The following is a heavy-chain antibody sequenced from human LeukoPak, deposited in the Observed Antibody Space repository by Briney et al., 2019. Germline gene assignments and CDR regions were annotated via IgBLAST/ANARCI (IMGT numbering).Heavy chain of an antibody. J-gene: IGHJ4*02. CDR2: IYYSGST. V-gene: IGHV4-39*01. CDR1: GGSISSSSYY. D-gene: IGHD4-17*01. CDR3: ASGIMTTVTKNFDY. Sequence: PSETLSLTCTVSGGSISSSSYYWGWIRQPPGKGLEWIGSIYYSGSTYYNPSLKSRVTISVDTSKNQFSLKLSSVTAADTAVYYCASGIMTTVTKNFDYWGQGTLVTVSS.